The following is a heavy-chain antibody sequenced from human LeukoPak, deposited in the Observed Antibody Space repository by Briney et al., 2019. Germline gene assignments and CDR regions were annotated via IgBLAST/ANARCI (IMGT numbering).Heavy chain of an antibody. V-gene: IGHV1-8*02. CDR3: AREYYYGSGRNWFDP. D-gene: IGHD3-10*01. Sequence: ASVKVSCKTSGYTFTGYFMHWVRQATGQGLEWMGWMNPNSGNTGYAQKFQGRVTMTRNTSISTAYMELSSLRSEDTAVYYCAREYYYGSGRNWFDPWGQGTLVTASS. CDR2: MNPNSGNT. J-gene: IGHJ5*02. CDR1: GYTFTGYF.